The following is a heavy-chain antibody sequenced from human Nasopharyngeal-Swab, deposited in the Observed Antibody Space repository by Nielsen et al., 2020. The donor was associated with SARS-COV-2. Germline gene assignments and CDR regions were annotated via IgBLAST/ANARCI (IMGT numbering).Heavy chain of an antibody. CDR3: ARGLSGIVPAPILGLGPFYSYYNMDV. CDR2: INHSGGT. J-gene: IGHJ6*03. CDR1: GFTFNNYN. V-gene: IGHV4-34*01. D-gene: IGHD2-2*01. Sequence: ESLKISCAASGFTFNNYNFNWVRQAPGKGLEWIGEINHSGGTNYNPSLKSRVTISVDTSKNQFSLELSSVTAADTAMYYCARGLSGIVPAPILGLGPFYSYYNMDVWGKGTTVTVSS.